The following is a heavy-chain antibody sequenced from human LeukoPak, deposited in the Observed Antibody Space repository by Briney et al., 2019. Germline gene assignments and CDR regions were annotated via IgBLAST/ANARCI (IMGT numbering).Heavy chain of an antibody. D-gene: IGHD3-10*01. CDR2: IYYSGST. V-gene: IGHV4-59*08. J-gene: IGHJ4*02. CDR3: ARQRLLWFGESNSGFDY. Sequence: PSETLSLTCTVSGGSISSYYWNWIRQPPGKGLEWIGYIYYSGSTDYNPSLKSRVSMSVGTSKNQFSLKLSSVTATDTAVYYCARQRLLWFGESNSGFDYWGQGTLVTVSS. CDR1: GGSISSYY.